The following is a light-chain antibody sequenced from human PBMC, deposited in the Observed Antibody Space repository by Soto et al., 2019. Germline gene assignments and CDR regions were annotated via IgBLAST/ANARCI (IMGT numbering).Light chain of an antibody. CDR2: TVS. V-gene: IGKV2-40*01. CDR3: MQHIQFPFT. Sequence: EIVMTQTPLSLPVTPGEPASISCRSSQSLLDGVDGSTYLDWYLQRPGQSPQLLLFTVSFRTSGVSDRFSGSGSGTDFTLKISRVEADDVGVYYCMQHIQFPFTFGQGTKLEI. J-gene: IGKJ2*01. CDR1: QSLLDGVDGSTY.